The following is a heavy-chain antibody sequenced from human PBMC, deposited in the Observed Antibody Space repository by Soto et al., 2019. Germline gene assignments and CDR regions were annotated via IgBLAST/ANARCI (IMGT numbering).Heavy chain of an antibody. Sequence: GSLRLSCVASGFTFADYPMNWVRQVPGKGLEWISRTTASGANTYYSDSVRGRFTTPRDNSKNTLFLQMNSLRVDDTAIYYCAKRFLALAGGWYLDSWGQGTLVTVSS. V-gene: IGHV3-23*01. D-gene: IGHD6-19*01. J-gene: IGHJ4*02. CDR3: AKRFLALAGGWYLDS. CDR2: TTASGANT. CDR1: GFTFADYP.